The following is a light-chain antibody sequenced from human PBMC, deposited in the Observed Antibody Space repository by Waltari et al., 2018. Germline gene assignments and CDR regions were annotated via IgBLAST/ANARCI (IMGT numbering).Light chain of an antibody. J-gene: IGKJ4*01. CDR2: RAS. CDR1: QNTGWW. Sequence: IQMTQSPSTLSASVGDGVTISCRASQNTGWWVAWYQQRPGKAPKLLIYRASILESGVPSRFSGSGSGTDFALTITGLQPDDFATYYCQQYSSASPITFGGGTKVEI. V-gene: IGKV1-5*03. CDR3: QQYSSASPIT.